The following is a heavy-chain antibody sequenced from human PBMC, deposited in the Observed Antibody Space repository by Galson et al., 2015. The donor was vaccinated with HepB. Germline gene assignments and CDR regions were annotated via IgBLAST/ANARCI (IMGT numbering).Heavy chain of an antibody. CDR3: AKGNYHDH. D-gene: IGHD5-24*01. CDR1: GFTFSSYA. J-gene: IGHJ4*02. Sequence: SLRLSCAASGFTFSSYAMHWVRQAPGKGLEWVSGISWNSGSIGYVDSVRGRFTISRDNAKSSLYLQMNSLRAEDTALYYCAKGNYHDHWGQGTLVTVSS. V-gene: IGHV3-9*01. CDR2: ISWNSGSI.